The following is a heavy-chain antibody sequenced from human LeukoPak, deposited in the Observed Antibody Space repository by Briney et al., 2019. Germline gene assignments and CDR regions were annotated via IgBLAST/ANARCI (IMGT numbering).Heavy chain of an antibody. D-gene: IGHD3-22*01. V-gene: IGHV3-23*01. Sequence: GGSLRLSCVVSGFTFSSYDMSWVRQAPGKGLEWVSDISDSGGSTYYPDSVKGRFTISIDNSKNTLYLQMNSLRAEATAVYYYAKGPIALIVAVSYFDSWGQGALVTVSS. CDR1: GFTFSSYD. J-gene: IGHJ4*02. CDR2: ISDSGGST. CDR3: AKGPIALIVAVSYFDS.